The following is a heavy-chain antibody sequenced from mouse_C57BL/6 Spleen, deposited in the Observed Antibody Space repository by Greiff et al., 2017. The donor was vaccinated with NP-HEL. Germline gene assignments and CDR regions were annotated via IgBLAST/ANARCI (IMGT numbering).Heavy chain of an antibody. CDR1: GYAFSSSW. CDR2: IYPGDGDT. Sequence: VQLQQSGPELVKPGASVKISCKASGYAFSSSWMNWVKQRPGKGLEWIGRIYPGDGDTNYNGKFKGKATLTADKSSSTAYMQLSSLTSEDSAVYFCARDEAYYSNYGVSWFAYWGQGTLVTVSA. V-gene: IGHV1-82*01. J-gene: IGHJ3*01. CDR3: ARDEAYYSNYGVSWFAY. D-gene: IGHD2-5*01.